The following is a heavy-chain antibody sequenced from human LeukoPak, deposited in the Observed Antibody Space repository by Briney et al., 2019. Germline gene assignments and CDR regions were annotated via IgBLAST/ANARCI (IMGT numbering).Heavy chain of an antibody. CDR3: AKVMVRVLGPYYFDY. CDR2: ISWNSGSI. J-gene: IGHJ4*02. CDR1: GFTFDDYA. Sequence: GGSLRLSCAASGFTFDDYAMHWVRQAPGKGLEWVSGISWNSGSIGYADSVKGRFTISRDNAKNSLYLQMNSLRAEDTALYYCAKVMVRVLGPYYFDYWGQGTLVTVSS. D-gene: IGHD3-10*01. V-gene: IGHV3-9*01.